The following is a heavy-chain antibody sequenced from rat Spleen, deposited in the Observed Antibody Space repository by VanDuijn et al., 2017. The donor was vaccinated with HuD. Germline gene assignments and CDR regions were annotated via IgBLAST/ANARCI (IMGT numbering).Heavy chain of an antibody. J-gene: IGHJ3*01. D-gene: IGHD4-3*01. CDR2: LNSAGST. CDR3: ARGRYNSNWFAF. CDR1: FYSITSSYR. V-gene: IGHV3-3*01. Sequence: EVQLQESGPGLVKPSQSLSLTCSVTFYSITSSYRWNWIRKFPGNKLEWMGYLNSAGSTNYNPSLKSRVSITRDTSKNRFFLQLNSVTTEDTATYYCARGRYNSNWFAFWGQGTLVTVSS.